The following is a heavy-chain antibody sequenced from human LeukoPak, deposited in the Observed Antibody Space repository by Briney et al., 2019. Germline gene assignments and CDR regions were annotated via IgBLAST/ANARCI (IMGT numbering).Heavy chain of an antibody. J-gene: IGHJ6*02. V-gene: IGHV4-31*02. Sequence: LRLSCAASGFTFSSYAMSWIRQHPGKGLEWIGYIYYSGRTYYNPSLKSRVTISVDTSKNQFSLKLSSVTAADTAVYYCARDRYDSYPMDVWGQGTTVTVSS. CDR2: IYYSGRT. CDR3: ARDRYDSYPMDV. D-gene: IGHD3-3*01. CDR1: GFTFSSYA.